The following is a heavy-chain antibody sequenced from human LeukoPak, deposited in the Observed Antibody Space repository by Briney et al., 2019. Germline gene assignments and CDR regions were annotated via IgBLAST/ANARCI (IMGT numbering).Heavy chain of an antibody. CDR2: ISYDGSSK. V-gene: IGHV3-30*18. CDR1: GFTFSSYA. J-gene: IGHJ6*04. D-gene: IGHD6-13*01. CDR3: AKVSAFEAAADPQRGLGGMDV. Sequence: GGSLRLSCAASGFTFSSYAMHWVRQAPGKGLEWVTVISYDGSSKYYADSVKGRFTISRDNSKNTLYLQMNSLRVEDTAAYYCAKVSAFEAAADPQRGLGGMDVWGKGTTVTVSS.